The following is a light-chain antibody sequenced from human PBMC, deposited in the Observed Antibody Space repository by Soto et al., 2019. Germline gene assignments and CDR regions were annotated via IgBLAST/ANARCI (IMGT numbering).Light chain of an antibody. CDR2: AAS. Sequence: DIQMTQSPSSMSASVGDRVTITCRASQSISSYLNWYQQKPGKAAKLLIYAASSLQSGVPSRFSGSGSGTDFTLTISSLQPEDFATYYCQQSYSTITFGQGTRLEIK. CDR3: QQSYSTIT. CDR1: QSISSY. V-gene: IGKV1-39*01. J-gene: IGKJ5*01.